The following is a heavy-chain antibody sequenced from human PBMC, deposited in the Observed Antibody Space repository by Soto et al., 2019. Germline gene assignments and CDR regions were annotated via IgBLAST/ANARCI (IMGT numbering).Heavy chain of an antibody. V-gene: IGHV3-23*01. CDR2: ISGSGGST. J-gene: IGHJ4*02. CDR1: GFTFSSYA. D-gene: IGHD2-15*01. CDR3: AKGAWVGYCSGGSCTEFDY. Sequence: GGSLRLSCAASGFTFSSYAMSWVRQAPGKGLEWVSAISGSGGSTYYADSVKGRFTISRDNSKNTLYLQMNSLRAEDTAVYYCAKGAWVGYCSGGSCTEFDYWGQGTLVTVSS.